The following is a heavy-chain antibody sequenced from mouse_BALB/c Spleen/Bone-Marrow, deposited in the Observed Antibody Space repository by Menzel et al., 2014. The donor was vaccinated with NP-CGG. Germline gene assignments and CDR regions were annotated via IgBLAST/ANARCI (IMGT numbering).Heavy chain of an antibody. D-gene: IGHD1-2*01. CDR2: INPYNDGI. V-gene: IGHV1-14*01. CDR1: GYTFTRYV. J-gene: IGHJ4*01. CDR3: ASGTPATSYYALDY. Sequence: VQLKDSGPELVKPGASVKMSCKASGYTFTRYVIHWVRQKPGQGLEWIGYINPYNDGIKYNEKFKGKATLTSDKSSSTAYMKLSSLTSEDSAVYYCASGTPATSYYALDYWGQGTSVTVSS.